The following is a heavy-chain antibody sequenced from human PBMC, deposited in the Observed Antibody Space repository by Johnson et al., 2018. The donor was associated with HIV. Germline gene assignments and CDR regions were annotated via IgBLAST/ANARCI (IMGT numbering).Heavy chain of an antibody. D-gene: IGHD2-21*02. CDR1: GFIFSDYY. V-gene: IGHV3-11*04. CDR3: ARDPAHCGGDCYPSDAFDI. Sequence: QVQLVESGGGLVKPGGSMRLSCAASGFIFSDYYMSWIRQAPGKGLEWVSYISSSGGSIYYADSVKGRFTISRDNAKNSLYLQMNSLRAEETAGYYCARDPAHCGGDCYPSDAFDIWGQGTMVTVSS. CDR2: ISSSGGSI. J-gene: IGHJ3*02.